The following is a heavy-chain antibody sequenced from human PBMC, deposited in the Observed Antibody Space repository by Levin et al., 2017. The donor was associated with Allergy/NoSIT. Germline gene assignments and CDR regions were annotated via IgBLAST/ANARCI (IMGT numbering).Heavy chain of an antibody. Sequence: PGGSLRLSCAASGFTFSSYGMHWVRQAPGKGLEWVAVISYDGSNKYYADSVKGRFTISRDNSKNTLYLQMNSLRAEDTAVYYCAKDDELYSSGHNNYYYYGMDVWGQGTTVTVSS. D-gene: IGHD6-19*01. V-gene: IGHV3-30*18. CDR3: AKDDELYSSGHNNYYYYGMDV. CDR2: ISYDGSNK. CDR1: GFTFSSYG. J-gene: IGHJ6*02.